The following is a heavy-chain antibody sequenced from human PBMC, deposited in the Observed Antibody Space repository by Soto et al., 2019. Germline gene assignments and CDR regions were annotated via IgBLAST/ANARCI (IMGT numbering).Heavy chain of an antibody. CDR2: FRQFTGTGDR. D-gene: IGHD3-22*01. V-gene: IGHV3-23*01. Sequence: GGSLRLSCAASGFTFSNYAMNWVRQAPGRRLEWVSVFRQFTGTGDRHYADSVKGRFTISRDNSKNTLYLQMNSLRAEDTAVYYCARDPGPITMIVYSMVNFPTWGQGTLVTVSS. CDR1: GFTFSNYA. J-gene: IGHJ5*02. CDR3: ARDPGPITMIVYSMVNFPT.